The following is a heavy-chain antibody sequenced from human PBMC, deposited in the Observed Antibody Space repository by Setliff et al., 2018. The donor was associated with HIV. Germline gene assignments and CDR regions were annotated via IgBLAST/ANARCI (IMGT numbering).Heavy chain of an antibody. CDR3: ARRRVDAAKAAFDY. CDR2: IYRTGSA. Sequence: TLSLTCTVSGDSISNGNFYWSWIRQSAGKGLEWFGHIYRTGSANYNPSLKSRPTISVDTSKNQFSLNLSSVTAADTAVYYCARRRVDAAKAAFDYWGQGTLVTVSS. D-gene: IGHD5-18*01. CDR1: GDSISNGNFY. J-gene: IGHJ4*02. V-gene: IGHV4-61*09.